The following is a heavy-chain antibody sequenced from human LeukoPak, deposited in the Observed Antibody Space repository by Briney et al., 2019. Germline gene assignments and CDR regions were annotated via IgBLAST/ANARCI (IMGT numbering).Heavy chain of an antibody. V-gene: IGHV1-18*01. J-gene: IGHJ5*02. CDR2: ISAYNGNT. CDR3: ARVAGEDGDYVGGRLNWFDP. D-gene: IGHD4-17*01. Sequence: GASVKASCKASGYTFTSYGISWVRQAPGQGLEWMGWISAYNGNTNYAQKLQGRVTMTTDTSTSTAYMELRSLRSDDTAVYYCARVAGEDGDYVGGRLNWFDPWGQGTLVTVSS. CDR1: GYTFTSYG.